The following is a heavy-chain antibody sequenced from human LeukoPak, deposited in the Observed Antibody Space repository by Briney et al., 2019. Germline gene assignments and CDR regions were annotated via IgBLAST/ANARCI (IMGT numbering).Heavy chain of an antibody. Sequence: PGGSLRLSCAASGFTFSSYWMSWVRQAPGKGLEWVANIKQDGSEKYYVDSVKGRFTISRDNAKNSLYLQMNSLRAEDTAVYYCARDRHYDYVWGSYPGYWGREPWSPSPQ. J-gene: IGHJ4*02. V-gene: IGHV3-7*01. CDR2: IKQDGSEK. D-gene: IGHD3-16*02. CDR3: ARDRHYDYVWGSYPGY. CDR1: GFTFSSYW.